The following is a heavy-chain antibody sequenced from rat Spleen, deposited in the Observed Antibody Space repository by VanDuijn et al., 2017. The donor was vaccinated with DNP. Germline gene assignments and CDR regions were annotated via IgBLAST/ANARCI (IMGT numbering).Heavy chain of an antibody. J-gene: IGHJ2*01. CDR1: GFTFSDYY. CDR2: ISYDGSST. CDR3: VGRPPPTRGPFDY. Sequence: EVQLVESDGGLVQPGRSLKLSCAASGFTFSDYYMAWVRQAPTKGLEWVATISYDGSSTYYRDSMKGRFTISRDNAKSTLYLQMDSLRSEDTATYYCVGRPPPTRGPFDYWGQGDTVTVSS. D-gene: IGHD1-4*01. V-gene: IGHV5-7*01.